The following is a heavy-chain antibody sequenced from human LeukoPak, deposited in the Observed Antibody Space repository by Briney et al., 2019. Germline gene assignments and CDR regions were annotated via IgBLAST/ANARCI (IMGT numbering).Heavy chain of an antibody. CDR3: ARVTPHGYDAFDI. Sequence: SETLSLTCTVSGGSISSYYWSWIRQPPGKGLEWIGYIYYSGSTNYNPSLKSRVTISVDTSKNQLSLKLSSVTAADTAVYYCARVTPHGYDAFDIWGQGTMVTVSS. D-gene: IGHD5-24*01. CDR1: GGSISSYY. CDR2: IYYSGST. J-gene: IGHJ3*02. V-gene: IGHV4-59*01.